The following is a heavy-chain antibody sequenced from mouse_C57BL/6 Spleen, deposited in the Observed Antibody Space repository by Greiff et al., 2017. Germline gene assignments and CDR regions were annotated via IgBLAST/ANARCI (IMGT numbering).Heavy chain of an antibody. Sequence: QVQLQQSGPELVKPGASVTISCKASGYAFSSSWMNWVKQRPGKGLEWIGRIYPGDGDTNYNGKSKGKATLTADNSASTAYMQLSSLTSEDSAVYFCARESLGDYFDYWGQGTTLTVSS. CDR2: IYPGDGDT. J-gene: IGHJ2*01. CDR3: ARESLGDYFDY. CDR1: GYAFSSSW. V-gene: IGHV1-82*01.